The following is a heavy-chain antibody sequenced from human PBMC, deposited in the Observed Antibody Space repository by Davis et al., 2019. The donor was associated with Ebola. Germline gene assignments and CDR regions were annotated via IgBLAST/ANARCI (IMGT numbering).Heavy chain of an antibody. CDR3: AKGAIFGSLYYFDY. CDR2: ISWNSGSI. V-gene: IGHV3-9*01. D-gene: IGHD3-3*01. Sequence: SLKISCAASGFTFSTYAMSWVRQAPGKGLEWVSGISWNSGSIGYADSVKGRFTISRDNAKNSLYLQMNSLRAEDTALYYCAKGAIFGSLYYFDYWGQGTLVTVSS. J-gene: IGHJ4*02. CDR1: GFTFSTYA.